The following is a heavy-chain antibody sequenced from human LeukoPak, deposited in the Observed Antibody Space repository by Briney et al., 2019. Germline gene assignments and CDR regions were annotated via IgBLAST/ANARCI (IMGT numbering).Heavy chain of an antibody. J-gene: IGHJ4*02. V-gene: IGHV3-30-3*01. CDR1: GFTFSNYA. Sequence: PGGSLRLSCAASGFTFSNYAMHWVHQAPGKGLEWVALISYDGTKKYHADSVKGRFTISRDNSESTLYLQMNGLRPDDTAVYYCVGTIASRGSEYWGQGALVTVSS. CDR2: ISYDGTKK. CDR3: VGTIASRGSEY. D-gene: IGHD6-6*01.